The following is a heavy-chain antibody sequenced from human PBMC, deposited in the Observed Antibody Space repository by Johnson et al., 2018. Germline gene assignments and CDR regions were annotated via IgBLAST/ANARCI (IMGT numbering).Heavy chain of an antibody. D-gene: IGHD2-21*01. J-gene: IGHJ3*02. V-gene: IGHV3-11*04. CDR3: ARDDILGDRCDAFDI. CDR1: GFTFSDYY. Sequence: LVESGGGLVKPGGSLRLSCAASGFTFSDYYMSWIRQAPGKGLEWVSYISSSGSTIYYADSVKGRFTISRENHKNSLYLQMISLRAEETAVYYCARDDILGDRCDAFDIWGQGTMVTVSS. CDR2: ISSSGSTI.